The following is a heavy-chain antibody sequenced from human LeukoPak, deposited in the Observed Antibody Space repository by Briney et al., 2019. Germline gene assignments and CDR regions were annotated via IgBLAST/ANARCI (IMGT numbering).Heavy chain of an antibody. CDR3: ARGDTDYCDSSGYYDY. CDR2: IIPILGIA. CDR1: GGTFSSYA. J-gene: IGHJ4*02. D-gene: IGHD3-22*01. Sequence: ASVKVSCKASGGTFSSYAISWVRQAPGQGLEWMGRIIPILGIANYAQKFQGRVTITVDKSTSTAYMELSSLRSEDTAVYYCARGDTDYCDSSGYYDYWGQGALVTVSS. V-gene: IGHV1-69*04.